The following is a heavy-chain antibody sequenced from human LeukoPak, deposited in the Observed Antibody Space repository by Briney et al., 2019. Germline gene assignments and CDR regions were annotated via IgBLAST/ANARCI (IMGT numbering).Heavy chain of an antibody. J-gene: IGHJ6*03. CDR2: IRYDGSNK. Sequence: PGGSLRLSCAASGFTFSSYGMHWVRQAPGKGLEWVAFIRYDGSNKYYADSVKGRFTISRDNSKNTLYLQMNSLRAEDTAVYYCARGQRWDYYYMDVWGKGTTVTVSS. D-gene: IGHD2-2*01. CDR1: GFTFSSYG. CDR3: ARGQRWDYYYMDV. V-gene: IGHV3-30*02.